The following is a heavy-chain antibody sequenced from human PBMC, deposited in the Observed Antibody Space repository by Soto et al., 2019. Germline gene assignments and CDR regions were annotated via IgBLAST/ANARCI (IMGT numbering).Heavy chain of an antibody. V-gene: IGHV1-69*13. J-gene: IGHJ4*02. CDR1: GGTFTSYA. Sequence: ASVKVSCKASGGTFTSYAINWVRQAPGQGLEWMGGINPNFGTANYAQKFQGRVTITADASTSTAYMELSSLRSEDTAVYYCARAPYYYDSSGYYNSFWGQGTLVTVSS. CDR2: INPNFGTA. D-gene: IGHD3-22*01. CDR3: ARAPYYYDSSGYYNSF.